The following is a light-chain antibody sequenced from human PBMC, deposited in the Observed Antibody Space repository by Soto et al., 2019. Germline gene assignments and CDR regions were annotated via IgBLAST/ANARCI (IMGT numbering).Light chain of an antibody. CDR3: SSYTSSSTYV. J-gene: IGLJ1*01. CDR1: SSDVGGYNY. CDR2: DVS. Sequence: QSDLTQPASVSGSPGQSITISCTGTSSDVGGYNYVSWYQQHPGKAPKLMIYDVSNRPSGVSNRFSGSKSGNTASLTISGLQAEDEADYYCSSYTSSSTYVFGTGTQLTVL. V-gene: IGLV2-14*01.